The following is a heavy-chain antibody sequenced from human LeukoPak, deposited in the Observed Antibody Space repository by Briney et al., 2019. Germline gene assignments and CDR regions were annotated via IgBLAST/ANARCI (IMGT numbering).Heavy chain of an antibody. Sequence: GGSLRLSCAASGFTFSSFALSWVRQAPGKGLEWVSGVSYTRIATYYADSVKGRFTISRDDSQNILYLQMNGLRAEDTAVFFCAKAFREFGTSSSYSSFDTWGQGTMVTVSS. D-gene: IGHD5-18*01. CDR2: VSYTRIAT. V-gene: IGHV3-23*05. J-gene: IGHJ3*02. CDR3: AKAFREFGTSSSYSSFDT. CDR1: GFTFSSFA.